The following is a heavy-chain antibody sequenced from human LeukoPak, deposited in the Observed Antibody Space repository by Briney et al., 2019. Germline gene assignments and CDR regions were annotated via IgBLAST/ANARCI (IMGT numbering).Heavy chain of an antibody. CDR2: IYNSGGT. V-gene: IGHV4-59*01. J-gene: IGHJ3*02. CDR1: GGSISDYY. CDR3: ARERTTVTTDAFDI. D-gene: IGHD4-17*01. Sequence: SETLSLTCTVFGGSISDYYWSWIRQPPGKGLEWIGYIYNSGGTNYNPSLKSRVTISVDTSKNQFSLKLSSVTAADTAVYYCARERTTVTTDAFDIWGQGTMVTVSS.